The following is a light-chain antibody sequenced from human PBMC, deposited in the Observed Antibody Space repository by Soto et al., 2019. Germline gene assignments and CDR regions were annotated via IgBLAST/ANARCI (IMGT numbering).Light chain of an antibody. V-gene: IGKV3-11*01. CDR1: QSVSSY. CDR2: DAS. CDR3: QHRSNWLT. Sequence: EIVLTQSPATLSLSPGERATLSCRASQSVSSYLAWYQQKPGQAPRLLIYDASNRATGIPARFSGSVSGKDFTLTISRLEPEDFAVYYCQHRSNWLTFGGGTKVEIK. J-gene: IGKJ4*02.